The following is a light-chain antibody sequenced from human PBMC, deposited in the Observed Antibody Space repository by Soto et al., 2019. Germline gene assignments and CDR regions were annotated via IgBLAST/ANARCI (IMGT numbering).Light chain of an antibody. CDR1: QCVSSY. CDR2: DAS. V-gene: IGKV3-11*01. Sequence: EIVLTQSTAILSMSPGERATLSCRASQCVSSYFAWYQQKPGQAPRLLIYDASNRATGVPARFSGSGSGTDVTLTISSLEPEDFAIYYCQQRRYWPVTFGQGTKVEIK. J-gene: IGKJ1*01. CDR3: QQRRYWPVT.